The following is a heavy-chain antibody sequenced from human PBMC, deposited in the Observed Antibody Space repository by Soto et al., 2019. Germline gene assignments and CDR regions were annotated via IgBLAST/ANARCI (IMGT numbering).Heavy chain of an antibody. J-gene: IGHJ4*02. Sequence: EVQLLESGGGLVQPGGSLRLSCAASGFTFNNYAMTWVRQAPGKGLEWVSAISGGGDTTSYADSVKGRFTVSSDGSKNTRYLQMSSLRAEATALSYCAKGRGGSGSLTPSVDFWGQGTLVTFSS. V-gene: IGHV3-23*01. CDR2: ISGGGDTT. D-gene: IGHD3-10*01. CDR3: AKGRGGSGSLTPSVDF. CDR1: GFTFNNYA.